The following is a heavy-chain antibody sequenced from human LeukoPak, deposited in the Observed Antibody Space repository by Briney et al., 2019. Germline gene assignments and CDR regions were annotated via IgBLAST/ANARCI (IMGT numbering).Heavy chain of an antibody. CDR1: GGSFSGYY. J-gene: IGHJ4*02. CDR3: ARVTGTADY. V-gene: IGHV4-34*01. Sequence: KPSETLSLTCAVYGGSFSGYYWSWIRQPPGKGLEWIGSIYYSGSTYYNPSLKSRVAISVDTSKNQFSLKLSSVTAADTAVYYCARVTGTADYWGQGTLVTVSS. CDR2: IYYSGST. D-gene: IGHD1-7*01.